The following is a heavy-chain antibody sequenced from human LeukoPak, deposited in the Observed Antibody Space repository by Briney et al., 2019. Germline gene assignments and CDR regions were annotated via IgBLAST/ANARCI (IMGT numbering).Heavy chain of an antibody. CDR3: ARDHDWAAFDI. CDR1: GFTFSDYT. CDR2: ISSRGTTI. J-gene: IGHJ3*02. Sequence: GGSLGLSCAASGFTFSDYTMNWVRQAPGKGLELVSFISSRGTTIFYSDSVKGRFTISRDNAKHSLSLQMNSLGDEDTAVYYCARDHDWAAFDIWGQGTMVTVSS. V-gene: IGHV3-48*02. D-gene: IGHD2-21*01.